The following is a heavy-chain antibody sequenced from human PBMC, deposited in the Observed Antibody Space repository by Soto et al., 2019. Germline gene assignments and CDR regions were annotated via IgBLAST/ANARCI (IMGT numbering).Heavy chain of an antibody. Sequence: SQTLSLTCAISGDSVSNNGAAWNWIRQSPSGGLEWLGRTYYRSKWFNDYAVSVKSRITISPDTSKNQFSLQLNSVTPEDTAVYYCARQQWLVLGHFDDWGQGTLVTVSS. J-gene: IGHJ4*02. CDR1: GDSVSNNGAA. CDR2: TYYRSKWFN. V-gene: IGHV6-1*01. CDR3: ARQQWLVLGHFDD. D-gene: IGHD6-19*01.